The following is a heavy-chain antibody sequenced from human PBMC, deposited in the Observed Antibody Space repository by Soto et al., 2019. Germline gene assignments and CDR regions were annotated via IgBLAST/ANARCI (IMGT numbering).Heavy chain of an antibody. CDR2: ISSSSSYI. V-gene: IGHV3-21*01. CDR1: GFTFSSYS. D-gene: IGHD3-3*01. Sequence: GGSLRLSCAASGFTFSSYSMNWVRQAPGKGLEWVSSISSSSSYIYYADSVKGRFTISRDNAKNSLYLQMNSLRAEDTAVYYCARDPPEEFGAPPGYWGQGTLVTVS. J-gene: IGHJ4*02. CDR3: ARDPPEEFGAPPGY.